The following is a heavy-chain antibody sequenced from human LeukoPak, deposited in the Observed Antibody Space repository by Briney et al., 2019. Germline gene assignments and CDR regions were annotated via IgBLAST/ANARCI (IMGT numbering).Heavy chain of an antibody. CDR3: ARDRAGGSGSYYKGMDV. V-gene: IGHV3-21*01. Sequence: GGSLRLSCAASGFTFSSYSMNWVRQAPGKGLEWVSFISSSSSYIYYADSVKGRFTISRDNAKNSLYLQMNSLRAEDTAVYYCARDRAGGSGSYYKGMDVWGQGTTVTVSS. D-gene: IGHD3-10*01. CDR2: ISSSSSYI. CDR1: GFTFSSYS. J-gene: IGHJ6*02.